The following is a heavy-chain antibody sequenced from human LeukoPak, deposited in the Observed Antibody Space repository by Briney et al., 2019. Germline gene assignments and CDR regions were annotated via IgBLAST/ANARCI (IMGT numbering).Heavy chain of an antibody. V-gene: IGHV3-48*03. CDR3: ARGPRRGTQRPNWFDP. Sequence: GGSLRLSCAASGFTFSSYEMNWVRQAPGKGLEWVSYISSSGSTIYYADSVKGRFTISRDNAKNSLYLQMNRLRAEDTAVYYCARGPRRGTQRPNWFDPWGQGTLVTVSS. J-gene: IGHJ5*02. CDR2: ISSSGSTI. CDR1: GFTFSSYE. D-gene: IGHD1-26*01.